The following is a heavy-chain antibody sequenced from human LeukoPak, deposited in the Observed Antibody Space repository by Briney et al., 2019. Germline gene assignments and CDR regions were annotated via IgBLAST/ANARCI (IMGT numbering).Heavy chain of an antibody. Sequence: SETLCLTCTVSGGSISSNGYYWGWIRQPPGKGLEWIGSFYYTGSTFYSPSLKSRVTISVDTSKNQFSLKLSSVTAADTAVYYCARRSGTYHAFDIWGQGTMVTVSS. J-gene: IGHJ3*02. CDR2: FYYTGST. D-gene: IGHD1-26*01. V-gene: IGHV4-39*01. CDR3: ARRSGTYHAFDI. CDR1: GGSISSNGYY.